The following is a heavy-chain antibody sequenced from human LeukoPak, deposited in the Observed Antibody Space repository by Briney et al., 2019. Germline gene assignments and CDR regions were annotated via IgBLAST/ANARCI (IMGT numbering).Heavy chain of an antibody. Sequence: SETLSLTCAVSGYSISSGYYWGWIRQPPGKGLEWIGSIYHSGSTYYNPSLKSRVTIPVDASKNQFSLKLSSVTAADTAVYYCARDGGYVVSWFDPWGQGTLVTVPS. D-gene: IGHD5-12*01. V-gene: IGHV4-38-2*02. CDR1: GYSISSGYY. CDR3: ARDGGYVVSWFDP. CDR2: IYHSGST. J-gene: IGHJ5*02.